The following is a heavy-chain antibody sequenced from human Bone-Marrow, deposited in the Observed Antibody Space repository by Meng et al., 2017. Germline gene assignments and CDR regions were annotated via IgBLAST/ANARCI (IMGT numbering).Heavy chain of an antibody. CDR1: GGSFSDYY. CDR2: INHSGST. V-gene: IGHV4-34*01. CDR3: ARRPGHSSSWHRLPEGKFDP. J-gene: IGHJ5*02. D-gene: IGHD6-13*01. Sequence: QVQLMRWGAGLLQPSGTLSPTGVVSGGSFSDYYWSWIRQPPGKGLEWIGEINHSGSTNYNPSLESRATISVDTSQNNLSLKLSSVTAADSAVYYCARRPGHSSSWHRLPEGKFDPWGQGTLVTVSS.